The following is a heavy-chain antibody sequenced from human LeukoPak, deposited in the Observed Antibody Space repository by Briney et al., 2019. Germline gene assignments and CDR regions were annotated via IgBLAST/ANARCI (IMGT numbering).Heavy chain of an antibody. CDR3: AKDRQIFGVAYAFDI. CDR2: IRYDGSNK. D-gene: IGHD3-3*01. Sequence: PGGSPRLSCAASGFTFSSYGMHWVRQAPGKGLEWVAFIRYDGSNKYYADSVKGRFTISRDNSKNTLYLQMNSLRAEDTAVYYCAKDRQIFGVAYAFDIWGQGTMVTVSS. CDR1: GFTFSSYG. J-gene: IGHJ3*02. V-gene: IGHV3-30*02.